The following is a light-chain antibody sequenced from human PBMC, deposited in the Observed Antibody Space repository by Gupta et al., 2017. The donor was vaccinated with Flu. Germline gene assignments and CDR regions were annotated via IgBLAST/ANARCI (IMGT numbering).Light chain of an antibody. Sequence: PSSLPASVGDRVTITCRASQSVSNFLNWYQQKPGKAPNLLIYAASTLQGGVPSRFSGSGSGTDFTLTIDSLQPEDFATYYCHQGYSTPQTFGRGTTVEIK. CDR3: HQGYSTPQT. CDR2: AAS. J-gene: IGKJ4*02. CDR1: QSVSNF. V-gene: IGKV1-39*01.